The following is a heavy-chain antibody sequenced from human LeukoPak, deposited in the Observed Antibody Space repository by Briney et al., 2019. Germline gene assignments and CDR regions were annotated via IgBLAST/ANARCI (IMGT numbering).Heavy chain of an antibody. CDR3: ARIGGDSSWYYFDY. D-gene: IGHD6-13*01. Sequence: GGSLRLSCAASGFTFSNYWMNWVRQAPGKGLEWVANIKQDGSEEYSVDSAKGRFTISRDNAKSSLFLQMNSLRAEDTAVYYCARIGGDSSWYYFDYWGQGTLVTVSS. J-gene: IGHJ4*02. CDR2: IKQDGSEE. CDR1: GFTFSNYW. V-gene: IGHV3-7*04.